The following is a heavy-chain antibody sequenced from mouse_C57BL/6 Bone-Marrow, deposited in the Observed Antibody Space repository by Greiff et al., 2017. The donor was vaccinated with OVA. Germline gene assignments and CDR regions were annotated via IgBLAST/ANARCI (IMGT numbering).Heavy chain of an antibody. CDR1: GYTFTDYN. CDR2: INPNNGGT. D-gene: IGHD3-2*02. CDR3: ASRQLRLRAMDY. J-gene: IGHJ4*01. Sequence: EVQLKESGPELVKPGASVKMSCKASGYTFTDYNMHWVKQSHGKSLEWIGYINPNNGGTSYNQKFKGKATLTVNKSSSTAYMELRSLTSEDSAVYYCASRQLRLRAMDYWGQGTSVTVSS. V-gene: IGHV1-22*01.